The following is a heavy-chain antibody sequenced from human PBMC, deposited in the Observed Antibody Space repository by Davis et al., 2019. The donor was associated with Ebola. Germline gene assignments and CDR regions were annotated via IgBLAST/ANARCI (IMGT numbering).Heavy chain of an antibody. CDR3: ARLCTGDCYPIDF. V-gene: IGHV4-39*01. CDR1: GGSISITGFY. Sequence: SETLSLTCTVSGGSISITGFYWGWIRQPPGKGLEWIGTIYYRGNTYYSPSLKSRVTMSVDTSKNQFSLQLSSVTAADTALYYCARLCTGDCYPIDFWSPGTLVTVSS. D-gene: IGHD2-21*02. J-gene: IGHJ4*02. CDR2: IYYRGNT.